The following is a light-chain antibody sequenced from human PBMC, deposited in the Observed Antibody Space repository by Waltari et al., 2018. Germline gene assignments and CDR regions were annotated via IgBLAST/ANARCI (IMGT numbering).Light chain of an antibody. Sequence: IQMTQSPSTLSASVGDRVTITCRASQSISSWLAWYQQKPGKAPKLLIYKASSLESGVPSRFSGSGSGTEFTLTISSLQPDDFATYYCQQYNSYSQRMYTFGQGTKLEIK. CDR2: KAS. CDR3: QQYNSYSQRMYT. J-gene: IGKJ2*01. V-gene: IGKV1-5*03. CDR1: QSISSW.